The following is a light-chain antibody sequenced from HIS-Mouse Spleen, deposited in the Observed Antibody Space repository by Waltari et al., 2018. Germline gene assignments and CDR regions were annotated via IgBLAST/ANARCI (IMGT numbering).Light chain of an antibody. CDR3: SSYTSSSFNVV. J-gene: IGLJ2*01. CDR2: DVS. Sequence: QSALTQPASVSGSPGQSLTISCTGTSSAVGGYNYVSWYQQHPGKAPKPMIYDVSNRPSGVSNRFSGSKSGNTASLTISGLQAEDEADYYCSSYTSSSFNVVFGGGTKLTVL. V-gene: IGLV2-14*03. CDR1: SSAVGGYNY.